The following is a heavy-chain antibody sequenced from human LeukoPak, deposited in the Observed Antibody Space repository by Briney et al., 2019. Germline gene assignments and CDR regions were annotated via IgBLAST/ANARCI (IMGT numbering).Heavy chain of an antibody. V-gene: IGHV3-21*01. J-gene: IGHJ5*02. D-gene: IGHD3-22*01. CDR1: GFTFSSST. Sequence: PGGSLRLSCAAPGFTFSSSTMNCVRQAPGKGLEWVSSISTSSTYIYYADSVKGRFTISRDNAKNSLYLQMNSLRAEDTAVYYCARDLNYQDSSGYYHWGQGTLVTVSS. CDR3: ARDLNYQDSSGYYH. CDR2: ISTSSTYI.